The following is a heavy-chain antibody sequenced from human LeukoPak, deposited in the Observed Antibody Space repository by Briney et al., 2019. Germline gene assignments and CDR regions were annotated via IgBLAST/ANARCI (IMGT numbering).Heavy chain of an antibody. Sequence: SVKVSCKASGGTFSSYAISWVRQAPGQGLEWMGRIIPILGIANYAQKFQGRVTITADKSTSTAYMELSSLRSEDTAVYYCAREGGYSGSYLDYWGQGTLVTVSS. D-gene: IGHD1-26*01. CDR3: AREGGYSGSYLDY. CDR2: IIPILGIA. J-gene: IGHJ4*02. CDR1: GGTFSSYA. V-gene: IGHV1-69*04.